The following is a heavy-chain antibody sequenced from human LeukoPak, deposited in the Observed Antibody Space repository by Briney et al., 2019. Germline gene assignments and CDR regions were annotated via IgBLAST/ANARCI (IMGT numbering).Heavy chain of an antibody. Sequence: GRSLRLSCAASGFTFSIYAMHWVRQAPGKGLEWVAVISYDGSNKYYADSVKGRFTMSRDNSKNTLYLQMNSLRAEDTAVYYCTRDLGRGSNYWGQGTLVTVSS. V-gene: IGHV3-30-3*01. J-gene: IGHJ4*02. D-gene: IGHD1-26*01. CDR1: GFTFSIYA. CDR3: TRDLGRGSNY. CDR2: ISYDGSNK.